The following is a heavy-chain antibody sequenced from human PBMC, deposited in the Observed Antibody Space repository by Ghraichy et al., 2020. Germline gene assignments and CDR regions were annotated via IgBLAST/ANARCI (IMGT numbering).Heavy chain of an antibody. V-gene: IGHV4-34*01. CDR2: INHSGST. J-gene: IGHJ5*02. CDR1: GGSFSGYY. D-gene: IGHD6-6*01. Sequence: SETLSLTCAVYGGSFSGYYWSWIRQPPGKGLEWIGEINHSGSTNYNPSLKSRVTISVDTSKNQFSLKLSSVTAADTAVYYCAREGGQYSSSSGVRVLLDPWGQGTLVTVSS. CDR3: AREGGQYSSSSGVRVLLDP.